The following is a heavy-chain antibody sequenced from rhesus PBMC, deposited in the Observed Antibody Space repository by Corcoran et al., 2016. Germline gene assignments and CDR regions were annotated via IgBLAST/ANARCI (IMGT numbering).Heavy chain of an antibody. Sequence: QVTLKESGPALVKPTQTLTLTCTFSGFSISTTGTGVGCIRQPPGKALECFASIYWNDSKYYSTSLMSRLTISKDTSKNQVVLTLTNMDPVDTATYYCARVIRYYNIWTGYYTPDYWGQGVLVTVSS. CDR2: IYWNDSK. CDR3: ARVIRYYNIWTGYYTPDY. D-gene: IGHD3-3*01. CDR1: GFSISTTGTG. V-gene: IGHV2-95*01. J-gene: IGHJ4*01.